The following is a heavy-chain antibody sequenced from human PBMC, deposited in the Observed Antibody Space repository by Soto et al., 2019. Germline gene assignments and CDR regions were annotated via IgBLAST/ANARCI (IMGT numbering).Heavy chain of an antibody. Sequence: EVQLLESGGGLVQPGESLRLSCAASGFTFSSYAMSWVRQAPGKGLEWVTVISGSDDSTYYADSVKGRFTISRDNSKNTLHPQMTSLTAEDTAVSYCATRSSSSTFAYWGQGTLVTVSS. J-gene: IGHJ4*02. CDR3: ATRSSSSTFAY. CDR2: ISGSDDST. V-gene: IGHV3-23*01. D-gene: IGHD6-6*01. CDR1: GFTFSSYA.